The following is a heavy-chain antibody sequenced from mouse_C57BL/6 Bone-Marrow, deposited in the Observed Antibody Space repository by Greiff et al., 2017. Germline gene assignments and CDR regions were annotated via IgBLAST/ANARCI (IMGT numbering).Heavy chain of an antibody. CDR3: ARGAITTVVADWYFDV. V-gene: IGHV1-4*01. CDR2: INPSSGYT. D-gene: IGHD1-1*01. J-gene: IGHJ1*03. CDR1: GYTFTSYT. Sequence: VKLMESGAELARPGASVTMSCKASGYTFTSYTMHWVKQRPGQGLEWIGYINPSSGYTKYNQKFKDKATLTADKSSSTAYMQLSSLTSEDSAVYYCARGAITTVVADWYFDVWGTGTTVTVSS.